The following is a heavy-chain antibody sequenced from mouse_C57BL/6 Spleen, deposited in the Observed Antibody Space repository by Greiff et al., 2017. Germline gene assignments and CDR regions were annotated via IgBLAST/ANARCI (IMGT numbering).Heavy chain of an antibody. D-gene: IGHD1-1*01. J-gene: IGHJ3*01. CDR3: ARVSYYGSSKAWYAY. CDR1: GYSFTDYN. V-gene: IGHV1-39*01. Sequence: EVQLQQSGPELVKPGASVKISCKASGYSFTDYNMNWVKQSIGKSLEWIGVINPNYGTTSYNQKFKGKATLTVDQSSSTAYMQLNSLTSEDSAVYYCARVSYYGSSKAWYAYWGQGTLVTVSA. CDR2: INPNYGTT.